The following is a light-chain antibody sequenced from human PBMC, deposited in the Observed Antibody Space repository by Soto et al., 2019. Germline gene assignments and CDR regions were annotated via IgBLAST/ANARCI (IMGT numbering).Light chain of an antibody. CDR2: DAS. CDR3: QQRSNWPLT. J-gene: IGKJ4*01. Sequence: ESVLTQSPATLSLYPGERATLSCRASQSVSSYLAWYQQKPGQAPRLLIYDASNRATGIPARFSGSGSGTDFTLTISSLEPEDFAVYYCQQRSNWPLTFGGGTKVDIK. CDR1: QSVSSY. V-gene: IGKV3-11*01.